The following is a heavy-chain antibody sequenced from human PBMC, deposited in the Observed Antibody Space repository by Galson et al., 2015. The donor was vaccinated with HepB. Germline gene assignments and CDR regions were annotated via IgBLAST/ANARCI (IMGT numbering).Heavy chain of an antibody. Sequence: SLRLSCAASGFTFSNYGMHWVRPAPGKGLEWVAFIGYDGSKKYYADSVKGRFTISRDNSKNTLYLQMNSLRAEDTAVYYCAKDASNYYIHYWAQGTLVTISP. CDR1: GFTFSNYG. CDR3: AKDASNYYIHY. D-gene: IGHD4-11*01. CDR2: IGYDGSKK. V-gene: IGHV3-30*02. J-gene: IGHJ4*02.